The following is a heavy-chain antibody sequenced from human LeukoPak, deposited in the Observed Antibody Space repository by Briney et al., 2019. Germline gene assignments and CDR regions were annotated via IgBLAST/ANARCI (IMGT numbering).Heavy chain of an antibody. V-gene: IGHV5-51*01. J-gene: IGHJ4*02. D-gene: IGHD5-18*01. CDR3: ASNVDTAMVCRY. CDR1: GYTFTSYW. Sequence: GESLKISCKGSGYTFTSYWIGWVRQMPGKGLEWMGIIYPGDSNTRYNPSFQGQVTISADKSISTAYLQWSGLKASDTAMYYCASNVDTAMVCRYWGQGTLVTVSS. CDR2: IYPGDSNT.